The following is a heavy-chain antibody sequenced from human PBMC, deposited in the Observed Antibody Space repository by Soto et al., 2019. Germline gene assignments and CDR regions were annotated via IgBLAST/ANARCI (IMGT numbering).Heavy chain of an antibody. CDR1: GGSISSSSYY. V-gene: IGHV4-39*01. J-gene: IGHJ4*02. D-gene: IGHD3-3*01. CDR2: IYYSGST. Sequence: PSETLSLTCTVFGGSISSSSYYWGWFRQPPGKGLEWIGSIYYSGSTYYNPSLKSRVTISVDTSKNQFSLKLSSVTAADTAVYYCARRGDFWSGYQDYWGQGTLVTVS. CDR3: ARRGDFWSGYQDY.